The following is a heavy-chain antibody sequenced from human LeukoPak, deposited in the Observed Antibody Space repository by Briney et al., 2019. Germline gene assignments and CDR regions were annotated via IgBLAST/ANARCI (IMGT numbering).Heavy chain of an antibody. D-gene: IGHD2/OR15-2a*01. V-gene: IGHV3-74*01. CDR2: INDDGSST. CDR1: GFSFSRNW. CDR3: ASEIFHFDN. J-gene: IGHJ4*02. Sequence: PEGSLRLSCAASGFSFSRNWMHWVRHAPGKGRVWVSRINDDGSSTIYADSVKGRFNISRDNTKNTLYLQMNSLRAEDTAVYYCASEIFHFDNWGQGTLVTISS.